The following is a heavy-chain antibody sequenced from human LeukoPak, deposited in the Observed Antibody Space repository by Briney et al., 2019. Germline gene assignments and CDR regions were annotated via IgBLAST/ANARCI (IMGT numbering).Heavy chain of an antibody. CDR2: INSDGSTT. Sequence: GGSLRLSCAASGFTFSNYWMHWVRQVPGKGLVWVSRINSDGSTTNYADSVKGRFTISRDNAKNTLFLQMNSLRAEDTAVYYCASLQNVPSYYYYVMDVWGQGTTVTVSS. CDR3: ASLQNVPSYYYYVMDV. D-gene: IGHD2/OR15-2a*01. J-gene: IGHJ6*02. V-gene: IGHV3-74*01. CDR1: GFTFSNYW.